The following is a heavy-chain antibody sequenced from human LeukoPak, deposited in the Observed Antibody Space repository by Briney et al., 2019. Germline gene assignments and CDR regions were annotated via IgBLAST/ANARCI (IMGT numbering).Heavy chain of an antibody. V-gene: IGHV2-5*02. CDR3: IHAYPRVSWFDP. CDR1: GFSLSTSGVG. J-gene: IGHJ5*02. Sequence: SGPTLVNPTQTLTLTCTFSGFSLSTSGVGVGWIRQPPGKALEWLALIYWDDDKRYSPSLKSRLTFTKDTSAKQVVLTMTNMDPADTATYYCIHAYPRVSWFDPWGQGILVTVSS. CDR2: IYWDDDK.